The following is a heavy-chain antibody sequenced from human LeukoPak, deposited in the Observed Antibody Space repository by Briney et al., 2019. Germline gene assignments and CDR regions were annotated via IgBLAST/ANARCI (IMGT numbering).Heavy chain of an antibody. CDR2: INSGGSAI. D-gene: IGHD1-26*01. Sequence: GGSLRLSCAASGFTFSSYSMNWVRQAPGKGLEWVSYINSGGSAIYYADSVKGRFTISRDNAKNSLYLQMSSLRADDTAVYYCARGGSYVHYWGQGTLVTVSS. J-gene: IGHJ4*02. CDR3: ARGGSYVHY. CDR1: GFTFSSYS. V-gene: IGHV3-48*04.